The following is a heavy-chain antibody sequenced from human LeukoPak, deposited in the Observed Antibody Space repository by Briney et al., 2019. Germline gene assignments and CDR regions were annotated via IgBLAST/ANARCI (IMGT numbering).Heavy chain of an antibody. D-gene: IGHD5-18*01. CDR2: IYSGGST. Sequence: GWSLRLSCAPSRFTVSSNSMSWFRQPPGKGLDGVSVIYSGGSTYYADSVKGRFTISRDNSKNTLYLQMNSLRAEDTAVYYCARTYSGYSYGMYWYFDLWGRGTLVTVSS. CDR1: RFTVSSNS. CDR3: ARTYSGYSYGMYWYFDL. J-gene: IGHJ2*01. V-gene: IGHV3-53*01.